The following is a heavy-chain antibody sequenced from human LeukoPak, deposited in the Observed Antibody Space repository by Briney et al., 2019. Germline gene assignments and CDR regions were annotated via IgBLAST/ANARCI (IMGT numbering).Heavy chain of an antibody. Sequence: ASVTVSCKASGYSFIRYHIHWVRQAPGKGLEWMGGFDPEDGETIYAQKFQGRVTMTEDTSTDTAYMELSSLRSEDTAVYYCATAVPDIVATIWRYYYYGMDVWGQGTTVTVSS. J-gene: IGHJ6*02. CDR1: GYSFIRYH. CDR3: ATAVPDIVATIWRYYYYGMDV. CDR2: FDPEDGET. V-gene: IGHV1-24*01. D-gene: IGHD5-12*01.